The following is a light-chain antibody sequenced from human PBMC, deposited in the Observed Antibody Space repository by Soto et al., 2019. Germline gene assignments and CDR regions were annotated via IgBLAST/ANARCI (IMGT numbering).Light chain of an antibody. J-gene: IGLJ1*01. CDR1: SSNIGSNT. CDR3: APWADSLQV. CDR2: SNN. Sequence: QSVLTQPPSASGTPGQRVTISCSGSSSNIGSNTVNWYQQLPGTAPKLLIYSNNQRPSGVPDRFSGSKSGTSASLAISGLQSEDEADYYCAPWADSLQVFGTGTTVPVL. V-gene: IGLV1-44*01.